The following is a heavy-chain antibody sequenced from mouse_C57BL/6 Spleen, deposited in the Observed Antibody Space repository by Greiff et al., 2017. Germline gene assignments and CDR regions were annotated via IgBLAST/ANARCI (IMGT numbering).Heavy chain of an antibody. Sequence: VKLQQPGAELVKPGASVKMSCKASGYTFTSYWITWVKQRPGQGLEWIGDIYPGSGSTNYNEKFKSKATLTVDTSSSTAYMQLSSLTSEDSAVYYCARKGDWDDAMDYWGQGTSVTVSS. V-gene: IGHV1-55*01. CDR3: ARKGDWDDAMDY. D-gene: IGHD4-1*01. J-gene: IGHJ4*01. CDR1: GYTFTSYW. CDR2: IYPGSGST.